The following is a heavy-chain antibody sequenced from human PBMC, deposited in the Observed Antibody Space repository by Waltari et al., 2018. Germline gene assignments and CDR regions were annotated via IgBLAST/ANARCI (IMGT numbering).Heavy chain of an antibody. Sequence: EVQLVESGGGLVMPGGSLRLSCAASGFHFSTHWMSWVRQAPGKGLEWVGRIKSRSAGGTTDYTSPVKGRFTISRDDSQNTLHLQMNSLKTEDTAVYYCTTDRFDWGQGILVTVSS. CDR3: TTDRFD. D-gene: IGHD3-16*01. CDR2: IKSRSAGGTT. CDR1: GFHFSTHW. J-gene: IGHJ4*02. V-gene: IGHV3-15*01.